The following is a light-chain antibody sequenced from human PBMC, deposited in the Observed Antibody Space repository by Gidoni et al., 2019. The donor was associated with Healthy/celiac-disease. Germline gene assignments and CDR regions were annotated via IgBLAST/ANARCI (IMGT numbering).Light chain of an antibody. CDR2: YAS. J-gene: IGKJ4*01. CDR3: HQSRGT. V-gene: IGKV6-21*01. Sequence: EIVLTQSPDFQSVNPKEKVTITCRASQSIGSSLHWYQQKPDQSPKLLIKYASQSFSGVPSRFSGSGSGTDFTLTINSLEAEDAATYYCHQSRGTFGGGTKVEIK. CDR1: QSIGSS.